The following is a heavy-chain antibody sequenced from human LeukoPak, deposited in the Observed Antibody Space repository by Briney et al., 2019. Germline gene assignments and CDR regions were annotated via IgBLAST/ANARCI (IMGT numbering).Heavy chain of an antibody. D-gene: IGHD3-3*01. J-gene: IGHJ3*01. CDR3: AKFRGRGSGYHWRSYDAFDL. Sequence: ASVKVSCKASGYTFTKYGISWVRQAPGQGLEWMGWISAKNGNTNYARKFQGRVTMTTDTSTTTAYMELRSLRSDDTAVYHCAKFRGRGSGYHWRSYDAFDLWGQGTTVTVSS. CDR1: GYTFTKYG. CDR2: ISAKNGNT. V-gene: IGHV1-18*01.